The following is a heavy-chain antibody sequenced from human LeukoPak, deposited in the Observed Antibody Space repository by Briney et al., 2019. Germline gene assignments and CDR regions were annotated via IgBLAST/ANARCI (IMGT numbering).Heavy chain of an antibody. CDR1: GFTFSSYA. CDR2: ISGSGGST. D-gene: IGHD4-17*01. CDR3: ARNYGDYRGSYWYFDL. V-gene: IGHV3-23*01. Sequence: GGSLRLSCAASGFTFSSYAMSWVRQAPGKGLEWVSAISGSGGSTYYADSVKGRFTISRDNAKNSLYLQMNSLRDEDTAVYYCARNYGDYRGSYWYFDLWGRGTLVTVSS. J-gene: IGHJ2*01.